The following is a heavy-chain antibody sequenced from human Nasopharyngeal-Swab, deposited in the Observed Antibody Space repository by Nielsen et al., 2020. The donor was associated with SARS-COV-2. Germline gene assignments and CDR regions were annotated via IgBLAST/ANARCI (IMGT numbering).Heavy chain of an antibody. D-gene: IGHD3-22*01. J-gene: IGHJ4*02. CDR2: IIPILGIA. Sequence: SVKVSCKASGGTFSSYAISWVRQAPGQGLEWMGRIIPILGIANYAQKFQGRVTITADKSTSTAYMELSSLRSEDTAVYYCAKDRGIVVVIGFDYWGQGTLVTVSS. CDR1: GGTFSSYA. V-gene: IGHV1-69*04. CDR3: AKDRGIVVVIGFDY.